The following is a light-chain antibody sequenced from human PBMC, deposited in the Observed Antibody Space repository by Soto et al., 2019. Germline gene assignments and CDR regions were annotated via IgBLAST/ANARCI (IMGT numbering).Light chain of an antibody. V-gene: IGKV3-15*01. CDR3: QQYYNWPRT. CDR1: QSVSSN. Sequence: EIVRTQSPATLSVSTGERATLSCRASQSVSSNLAWYQQKPGQAPRLLIYGASTRATGIPARFSGSGSGTEFTLTISSLQSEDFAVYYCQQYYNWPRTFGQGTKVDIK. CDR2: GAS. J-gene: IGKJ1*01.